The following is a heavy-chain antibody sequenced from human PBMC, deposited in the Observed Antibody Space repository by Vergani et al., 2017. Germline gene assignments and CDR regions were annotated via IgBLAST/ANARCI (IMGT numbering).Heavy chain of an antibody. Sequence: LVESGGGLVQPGGSLRLSCAASSFSVSSHYMTWVRQAPGKGLEWVSTINIGGRTSYADSVKGQLTLTRDDSKNTLHLQMNSLRPEDTAVYYCARGMTTETTDLDGFDIWGQGTMVSVSS. CDR3: ARGMTTETTDLDGFDI. CDR2: INIGGRT. D-gene: IGHD4-17*01. V-gene: IGHV3-66*02. CDR1: SFSVSSHY. J-gene: IGHJ3*02.